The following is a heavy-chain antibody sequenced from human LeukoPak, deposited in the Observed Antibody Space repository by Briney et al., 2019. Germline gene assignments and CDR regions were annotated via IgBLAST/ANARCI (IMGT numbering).Heavy chain of an antibody. CDR3: ACSSSWFVFDY. J-gene: IGHJ4*02. V-gene: IGHV1-69*13. CDR2: IIPIFGTA. CDR1: GYTFTGYY. Sequence: SVKVSCKASGYTFTGYYLHWVRQAPGQGLEWMGGIIPIFGTANYAQKFQGRVTITADESTSTAYMELSSLRSEDTAVYYCACSSSWFVFDYWGQGTLVTVSS. D-gene: IGHD6-13*01.